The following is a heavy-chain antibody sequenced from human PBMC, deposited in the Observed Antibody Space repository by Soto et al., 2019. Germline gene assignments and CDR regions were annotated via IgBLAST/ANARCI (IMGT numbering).Heavy chain of an antibody. CDR3: ARDQTTTAVPFYYYGMDV. CDR2: IYYSGST. V-gene: IGHV4-39*07. CDR1: GGSISSSSYY. J-gene: IGHJ6*02. D-gene: IGHD1-1*01. Sequence: SETLSLTCTVSGGSISSSSYYWGWIRQPPGKGLEWIGSIYYSGSTYYNPSLKSRVTISVDTSKNQLSLKLSSVTAADTAVYYCARDQTTTAVPFYYYGMDVWGQGTPVTVSS.